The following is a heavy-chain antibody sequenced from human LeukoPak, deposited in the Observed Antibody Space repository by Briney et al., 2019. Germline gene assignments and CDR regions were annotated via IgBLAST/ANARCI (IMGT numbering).Heavy chain of an antibody. CDR3: ASDGLTMVRGRGWLGY. J-gene: IGHJ4*02. CDR2: SSAYNGNT. Sequence: ASVKLSCKASGYTFTSYGISWGRQAPGQGLELMGCSSAYNGNTNNTQNLQGRVTMTTITSTSTAYMELRSLRSDDTAVYYCASDGLTMVRGRGWLGYWGQGTRVTVSS. CDR1: GYTFTSYG. V-gene: IGHV1-18*01. D-gene: IGHD3-10*01.